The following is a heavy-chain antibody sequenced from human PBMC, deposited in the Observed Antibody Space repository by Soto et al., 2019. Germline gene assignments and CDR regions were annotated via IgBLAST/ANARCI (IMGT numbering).Heavy chain of an antibody. CDR2: INPGRNSA. V-gene: IGHV1-46*01. D-gene: IGHD3-10*01. CDR1: GRTFTSFA. CDR3: AGASPRVSSLVPAY. Sequence: IKILWNSLHLTRPPSGRTFTSFAITWMLRAPGEGLEWMGIINPGRNSASYSKEFQGRLTLTSDMPSRTVYMQLSNLWSDDTAVYYCAGASPRVSSLVPAYWGQAILVSGSS. J-gene: IGHJ4*02.